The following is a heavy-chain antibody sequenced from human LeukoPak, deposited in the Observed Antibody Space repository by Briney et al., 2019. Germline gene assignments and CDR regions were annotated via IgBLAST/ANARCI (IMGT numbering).Heavy chain of an antibody. CDR2: ISYSGST. V-gene: IGHV4-59*01. CDR1: GGSISSYY. CDR3: AREGTAGTTLNWFDP. J-gene: IGHJ5*02. D-gene: IGHD1-1*01. Sequence: PSETLSLTCTVSGGSISSYYWSWIRQPPGKGLEWIGYISYSGSTNFNPSLTSRVTISVDTSKNQFSLKLSSVTAADTAVYYCAREGTAGTTLNWFDPWGQGTLVTVSS.